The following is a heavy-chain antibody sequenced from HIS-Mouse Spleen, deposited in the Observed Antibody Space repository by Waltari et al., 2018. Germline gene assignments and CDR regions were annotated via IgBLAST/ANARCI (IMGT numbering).Heavy chain of an antibody. D-gene: IGHD6-13*01. J-gene: IGHJ2*01. CDR1: GGSISSSRYF. CDR2: IYYSGST. CDR3: AREIPYSSSWYDWYFDL. Sequence: QLQLQESGPGLAKPPETLSLTCTFSGGSISSSRYFWVWIRQPPGKGLEWFGSIYYSGSTYYNPSLKSRVTISVDTSKNQFSLKLSSVTAADTAVYYCAREIPYSSSWYDWYFDLWGRGTLVTVSS. V-gene: IGHV4-39*07.